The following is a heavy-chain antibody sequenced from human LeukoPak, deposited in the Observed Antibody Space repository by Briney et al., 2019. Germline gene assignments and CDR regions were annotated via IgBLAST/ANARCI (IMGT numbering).Heavy chain of an antibody. CDR1: GGTFSSYA. D-gene: IGHD2-2*01. Sequence: SVKASCKASGGTFSSYAISWVRQAPGQGLEWMGGIIPIFGTANYAQKFQGRVTITADESTSTAYMELSSLRSEDTAVYYCARDWGYIVVVPAARVEAFDIWGQGTMVTVSS. CDR2: IIPIFGTA. J-gene: IGHJ3*02. CDR3: ARDWGYIVVVPAARVEAFDI. V-gene: IGHV1-69*13.